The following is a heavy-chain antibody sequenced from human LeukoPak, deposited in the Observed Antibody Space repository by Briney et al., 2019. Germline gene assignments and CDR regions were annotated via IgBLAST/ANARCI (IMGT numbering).Heavy chain of an antibody. J-gene: IGHJ4*02. CDR3: ARATVTRDGDY. D-gene: IGHD4-11*01. V-gene: IGHV1-2*02. CDR2: INPNSGGT. Sequence: ASVKVSCKASGYTFTGCYMHWVRQAPGQGLEWVGWINPNSGGTNYAQKFQGRVTMTRDTSISTAYMELSRLRSDDTAVYYCARATVTRDGDYWGQGTLVTVSS. CDR1: GYTFTGCY.